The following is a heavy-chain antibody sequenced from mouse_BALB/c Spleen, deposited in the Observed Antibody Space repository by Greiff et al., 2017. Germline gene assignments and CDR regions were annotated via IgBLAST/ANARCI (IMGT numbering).Heavy chain of an antibody. Sequence: VQLQQSGAELARPGASVKMSCKASGYTFTSYWMHWVKQRPGQGLEWIGYINPSTGYTEYNQKFKDKATLTADKSSSTAYMRLSSLTSEDSAVYYCACYGSPLAYWGQGTLVTVSA. CDR3: ACYGSPLAY. D-gene: IGHD1-1*01. V-gene: IGHV1-4*01. J-gene: IGHJ3*01. CDR1: GYTFTSYW. CDR2: INPSTGYT.